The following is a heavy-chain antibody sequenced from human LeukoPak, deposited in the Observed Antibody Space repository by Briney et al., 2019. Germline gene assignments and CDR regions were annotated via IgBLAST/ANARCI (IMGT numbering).Heavy chain of an antibody. CDR3: ARAYSGSYGTFDY. D-gene: IGHD1-26*01. V-gene: IGHV4-39*01. CDR1: GGSISSSSYY. Sequence: SESLSLTCIVSGGSISSSSYYWGWIRQPPGKGLEWIGSIYYSGSTYYNPSLKSRVTISVDTSKNQFSLKLSSVTAADTAVYYCARAYSGSYGTFDYWGQGTLVTVSS. J-gene: IGHJ4*02. CDR2: IYYSGST.